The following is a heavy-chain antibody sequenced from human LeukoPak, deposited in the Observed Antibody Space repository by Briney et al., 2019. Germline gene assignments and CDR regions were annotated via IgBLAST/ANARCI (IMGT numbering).Heavy chain of an antibody. J-gene: IGHJ3*02. CDR2: IIPILGLA. CDR1: GGNFSRYG. V-gene: IGHV1-69*04. CDR3: VRDVSEGDAFEI. Sequence: SVKVSCKASGGNFSRYGVTWVRQAPGQGLEWMGRIIPILGLANYAQKFQGRVAIIADKSTNTAYMELSSVTSEDTAVYYCVRDVSEGDAFEIWGQGTMVTVSS. D-gene: IGHD2-8*01.